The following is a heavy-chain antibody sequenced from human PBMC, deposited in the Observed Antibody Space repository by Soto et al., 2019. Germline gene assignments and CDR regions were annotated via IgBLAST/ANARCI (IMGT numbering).Heavy chain of an antibody. J-gene: IGHJ6*02. CDR1: GFTFSSYV. D-gene: IGHD6-19*01. CDR2: ISGSGGST. Sequence: PGGSLRLSCAASGFTFSSYVMHWVRQAPGKGLEWVSTISGSGGSTYYADSVKGRFTISRDNSKNTLYLQMNSLRAEDTAIYYCAKDKGSGWYGYYGMDVWGQGTTVTVSS. V-gene: IGHV3-23*01. CDR3: AKDKGSGWYGYYGMDV.